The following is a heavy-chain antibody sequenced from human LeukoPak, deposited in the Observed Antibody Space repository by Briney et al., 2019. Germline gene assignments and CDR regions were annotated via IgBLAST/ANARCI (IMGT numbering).Heavy chain of an antibody. CDR1: GRSIINTSYF. D-gene: IGHD1-26*01. CDR3: VRLSVLRIVGDPDY. V-gene: IGHV4-39*01. Sequence: SETLSLTCSVSGRSIINTSYFWGWIRQPPGKGLEWIGSLHHSGTNSYNPSLKNRVTMSVDTSRNELFLSLTSVTAADTAIYYCVRLSVLRIVGDPDYWGQGALVTVSS. J-gene: IGHJ4*02. CDR2: LHHSGTN.